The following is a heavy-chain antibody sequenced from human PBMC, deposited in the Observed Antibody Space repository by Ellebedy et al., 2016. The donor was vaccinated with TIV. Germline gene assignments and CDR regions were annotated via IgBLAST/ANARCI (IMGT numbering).Heavy chain of an antibody. J-gene: IGHJ4*02. Sequence: GGSLRLSXTASGFTFSSYVMSWVRQAPGKGLKWVSGISRSGDSTYYADSVKGRFTISRDNPKNTLYVQMNSLRAEDTAVYYCAKDRDDDGDYVFDSWGQGILVTVSS. V-gene: IGHV3-23*01. CDR2: ISRSGDST. CDR3: AKDRDDDGDYVFDS. D-gene: IGHD4-17*01. CDR1: GFTFSSYV.